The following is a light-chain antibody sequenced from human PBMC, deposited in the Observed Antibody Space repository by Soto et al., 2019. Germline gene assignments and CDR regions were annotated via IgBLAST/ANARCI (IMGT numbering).Light chain of an antibody. CDR3: QQYNSYSTWT. Sequence: DIQMTHSPSTLPASVGDRVTITCRASQSISNWLAWDQQKPGTAPKLLIYHASTLESGVPSRFSGSGSGTEFTLTISSLQPDDFATYYCQQYNSYSTWTFGQGTKVDIK. V-gene: IGKV1-5*01. CDR1: QSISNW. J-gene: IGKJ1*01. CDR2: HAS.